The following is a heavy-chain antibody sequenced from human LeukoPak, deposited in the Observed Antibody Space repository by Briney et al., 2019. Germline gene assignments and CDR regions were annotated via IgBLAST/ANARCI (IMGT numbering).Heavy chain of an antibody. CDR2: ISSSSSYI. CDR1: GFTFSSYS. Sequence: PGGSLRLSCAASGFTFSSYSMNWVRQAPGKGLEWVSSISSSSSYIYYADSVKGRFTISRDNAKNSLYLQMNGLRAEDTAVYYCASLLGYCSGGSCTTSDYWGRGTLVTVSS. V-gene: IGHV3-21*01. D-gene: IGHD2-15*01. J-gene: IGHJ4*02. CDR3: ASLLGYCSGGSCTTSDY.